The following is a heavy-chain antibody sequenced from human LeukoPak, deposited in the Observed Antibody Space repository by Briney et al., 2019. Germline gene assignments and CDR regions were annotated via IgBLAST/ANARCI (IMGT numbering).Heavy chain of an antibody. V-gene: IGHV4-34*01. D-gene: IGHD6-19*01. Sequence: ETLSLTCAVYGGSFSGYYWSWIRQPPGKGLEWIGEINHSGNTNYNTSLKSRVTISLDTSKNQFSLKLSSVTAADTAVYYCARGATVAGFSPPFDYWGQGALVTVSS. CDR2: INHSGNT. CDR1: GGSFSGYY. J-gene: IGHJ4*02. CDR3: ARGATVAGFSPPFDY.